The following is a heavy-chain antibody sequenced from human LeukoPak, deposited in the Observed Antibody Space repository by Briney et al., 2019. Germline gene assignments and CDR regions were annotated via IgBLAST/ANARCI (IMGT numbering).Heavy chain of an antibody. CDR3: ARHRVTMVREPTSFDY. CDR1: GGSISSGGYY. V-gene: IGHV4-39*01. CDR2: IYYSGST. D-gene: IGHD3-10*01. J-gene: IGHJ4*02. Sequence: SQTLSLTCTVSGGSISSGGYYWSWIRQHPGKGLEWIGSIYYSGSTYYNPSLKSRVTISVDTSKNQFSLKLSSVTAADTAVYYCARHRVTMVREPTSFDYWGQGTLVTVSS.